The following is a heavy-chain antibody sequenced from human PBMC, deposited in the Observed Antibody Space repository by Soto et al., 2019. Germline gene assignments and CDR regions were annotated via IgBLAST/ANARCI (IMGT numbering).Heavy chain of an antibody. D-gene: IGHD1-26*01. Sequence: SETLSLTCTVSGASITTGNYYWGWIRQPPGKGLQWIGSSSYTGNTYFNPSLARRVTMSVDTAEDKFSLHLASVTAADTAVYFCGRGVGKKWELPDYWGAGILITVSS. J-gene: IGHJ4*02. V-gene: IGHV4-39*07. CDR1: GASITTGNYY. CDR2: SSYTGNT. CDR3: GRGVGKKWELPDY.